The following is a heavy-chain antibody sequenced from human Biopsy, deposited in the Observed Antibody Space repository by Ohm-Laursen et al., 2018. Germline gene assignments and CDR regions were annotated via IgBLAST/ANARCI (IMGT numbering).Heavy chain of an antibody. J-gene: IGHJ4*02. Sequence: SQTLSLTCTVSGDSASSGSFYWTWIRQPPEQGLEYIGYIYDRGSTANYNPSLESRVTMSVDMPKNQFSLKLSSVTAADTAIYYCARGMRSSGWPYFDSWGQGTLVTVSS. D-gene: IGHD6-19*01. CDR2: IYDRGSTA. CDR3: ARGMRSSGWPYFDS. CDR1: GDSASSGSFY. V-gene: IGHV4-61*01.